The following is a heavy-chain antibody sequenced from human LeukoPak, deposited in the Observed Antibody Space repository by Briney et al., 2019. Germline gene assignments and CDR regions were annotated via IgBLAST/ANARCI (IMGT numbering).Heavy chain of an antibody. V-gene: IGHV4-34*01. J-gene: IGHJ4*02. Sequence: SETLSLTCAVYGGSFSGYYWSWVRQPPGKGLEWIGEINHSGSTNYNPSLKSRVTISVDTSKNQFSLKLSSVTAADTAVYYCAGRTVTTLDYWSQGTLVTVSS. CDR1: GGSFSGYY. CDR3: AGRTVTTLDY. D-gene: IGHD4-17*01. CDR2: INHSGST.